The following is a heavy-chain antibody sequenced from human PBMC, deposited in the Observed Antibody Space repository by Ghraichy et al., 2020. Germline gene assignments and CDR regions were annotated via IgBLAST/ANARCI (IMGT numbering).Heavy chain of an antibody. CDR3: ARDPSRGYSYGIGDY. D-gene: IGHD5-18*01. CDR2: IKQEGSEK. J-gene: IGHJ4*02. CDR1: GFTFSRYW. Sequence: GGSLRLSCAASGFTFSRYWMNWVRQAPGKVLEWVANIKQEGSEKYYVESVKGRFTISRDNAKNLLDLQMNSLRAEDTAVYYCARDPSRGYSYGIGDYWGQGTLVTVSS. V-gene: IGHV3-7*01.